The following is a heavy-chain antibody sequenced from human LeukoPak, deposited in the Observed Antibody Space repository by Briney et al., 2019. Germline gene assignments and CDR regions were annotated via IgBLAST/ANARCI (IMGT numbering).Heavy chain of an antibody. CDR1: GFTFSSYA. D-gene: IGHD6-6*01. V-gene: IGHV3-23*01. CDR2: ISNSGGST. CDR3: AKETSSSFDY. Sequence: GGSLRLSCAASGFTFSSYAMNWVRQAPGKGLEWVSGISNSGGSTYYADSVKGRLTISRDNSKNTLYLQMNSLRAEDTAVYYRAKETSSSFDYWGQGTLVTVSS. J-gene: IGHJ4*02.